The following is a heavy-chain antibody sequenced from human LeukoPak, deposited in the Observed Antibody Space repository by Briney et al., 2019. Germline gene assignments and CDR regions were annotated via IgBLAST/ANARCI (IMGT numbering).Heavy chain of an antibody. D-gene: IGHD1-20*01. Sequence: PGGSLRLSCAASGFTFTNHAMNWVRQAPGKGLEWGSGISNFGRSTYYADSVKGRFTISRDNSKNTLYLQMNSLRAEDTAIYYCAKDLSYNWNYFDYWGQGTLVTVSS. CDR1: GFTFTNHA. J-gene: IGHJ4*02. V-gene: IGHV3-23*01. CDR3: AKDLSYNWNYFDY. CDR2: ISNFGRST.